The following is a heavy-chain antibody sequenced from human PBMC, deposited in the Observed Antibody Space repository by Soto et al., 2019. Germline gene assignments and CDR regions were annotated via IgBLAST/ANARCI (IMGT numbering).Heavy chain of an antibody. CDR2: INGNTGQT. V-gene: IGHV1-18*01. CDR3: ARERKLKPLPY. J-gene: IGHJ4*02. CDR1: GYTFSRYG. Sequence: QVQLVQSGAEVREPGASVKVSCKTSGYTFSRYGITWVRQAPGQGLEWMGWINGNTGQTIYALNLEDRLPIKTDASTSTAHIELMSLKSDDTTVYYCARERKLKPLPYWGQGTLVTVSA.